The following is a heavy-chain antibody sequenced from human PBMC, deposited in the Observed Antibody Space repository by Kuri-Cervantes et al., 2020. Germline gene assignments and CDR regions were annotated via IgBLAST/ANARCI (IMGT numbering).Heavy chain of an antibody. Sequence: GESLKISCAASGFTFSSYGMHWGRQAPGKGLEWVAVISSDGSNKYYTDSVKGRFTISRDNSKNTVYLQMNSLRAEDTAVYYCARRHSLRKGAFDIWGQGTMVTVSS. CDR3: ARRHSLRKGAFDI. CDR2: ISSDGSNK. J-gene: IGHJ3*02. D-gene: IGHD3-16*01. V-gene: IGHV3-30*03. CDR1: GFTFSSYG.